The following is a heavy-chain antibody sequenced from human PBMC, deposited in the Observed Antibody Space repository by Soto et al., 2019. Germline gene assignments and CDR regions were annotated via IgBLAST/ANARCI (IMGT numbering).Heavy chain of an antibody. CDR3: ARARRIAVAGTDSVSYYFDY. V-gene: IGHV3-11*01. CDR2: ISSSGSTI. J-gene: IGHJ4*02. Sequence: GGSLRLSCAASGFTFSDYYMSWIRQAPGKGLEWVSYISSSGSTIYYADSVKGRFTISRDNAKNSLYLQMNSLRAEDTAVYYCARARRIAVAGTDSVSYYFDYWGQGTLVTVSS. CDR1: GFTFSDYY. D-gene: IGHD6-19*01.